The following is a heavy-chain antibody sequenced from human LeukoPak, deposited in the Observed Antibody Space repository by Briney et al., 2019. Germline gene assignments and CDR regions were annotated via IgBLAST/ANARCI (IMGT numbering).Heavy chain of an antibody. CDR1: GFTFSSYE. Sequence: GGSLRLSCAASGFTFSSYEMNWVRQAPGKGLEWVSYISSSGSTIYYADSVKGRFTISRDNAKNSLYLQMYSLRAEDTAVYYCARDSRVDYYDSSGAFDIWGQGTMVTVSS. CDR2: ISSSGSTI. D-gene: IGHD3-22*01. J-gene: IGHJ3*02. V-gene: IGHV3-48*03. CDR3: ARDSRVDYYDSSGAFDI.